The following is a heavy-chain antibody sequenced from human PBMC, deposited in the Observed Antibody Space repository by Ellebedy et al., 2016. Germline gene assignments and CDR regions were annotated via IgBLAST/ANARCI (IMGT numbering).Heavy chain of an antibody. Sequence: HTGGSLRLSCAASGLTFSSSWMHWVRQAPGKGLVWVSRVNSDGSSTNYADSVKGRFTISRGNAKNTVYLQMSSLSAEDTAVYYCASPKRGGFFDYWGQGALVTVSS. V-gene: IGHV3-74*01. D-gene: IGHD6-25*01. J-gene: IGHJ4*02. CDR2: VNSDGSST. CDR3: ASPKRGGFFDY. CDR1: GLTFSSSW.